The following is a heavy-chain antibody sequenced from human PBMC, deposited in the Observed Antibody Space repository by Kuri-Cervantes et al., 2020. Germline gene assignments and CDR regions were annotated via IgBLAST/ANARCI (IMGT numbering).Heavy chain of an antibody. CDR1: GGSVSSGSYY. Sequence: ESLKISCTVSGGSVSSGSYYWSWIRQPPGKGLEWIGYIYYSGSTNYNPSLKRRVTISVDTSKNQFSLKLSSVTAAETAVYYCARWGLTVNTGGADYWGQGTLVTVSS. CDR2: IYYSGST. J-gene: IGHJ4*02. V-gene: IGHV4-61*01. CDR3: ARWGLTVNTGGADY. D-gene: IGHD4-17*01.